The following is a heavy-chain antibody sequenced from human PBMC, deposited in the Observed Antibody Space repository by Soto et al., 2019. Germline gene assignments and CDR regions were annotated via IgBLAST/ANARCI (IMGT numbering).Heavy chain of an antibody. J-gene: IGHJ4*02. CDR3: AKMAASGSLMHLLLDY. D-gene: IGHD1-26*01. CDR1: GFTFSSYA. Sequence: EVQLLESGGGLVQPGGSLRLSCAASGFTFSSYAMSWVRQAPGKGLEWVSAISGSGGSTYYADSVKGRFTISRDNSKNTLYLQMNSLRAEDTAVYYCAKMAASGSLMHLLLDYWGQGTLVTVSS. V-gene: IGHV3-23*01. CDR2: ISGSGGST.